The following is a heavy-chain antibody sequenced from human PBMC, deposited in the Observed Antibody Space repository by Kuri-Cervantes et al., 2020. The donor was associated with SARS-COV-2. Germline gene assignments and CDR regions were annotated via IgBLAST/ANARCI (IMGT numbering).Heavy chain of an antibody. D-gene: IGHD2-2*01. Sequence: GESLKISCAASGFTVSSNYMSWVRQAPGKGLEWVSVIYSGGSTYYADSVKGRFTISRDNSKNTLYLQMNSLRAEDTAVYYCARDTRTKIVVVPAATNQNDAFDIWGQGTMVTVSS. CDR3: ARDTRTKIVVVPAATNQNDAFDI. V-gene: IGHV3-66*01. CDR1: GFTVSSNY. J-gene: IGHJ3*02. CDR2: IYSGGST.